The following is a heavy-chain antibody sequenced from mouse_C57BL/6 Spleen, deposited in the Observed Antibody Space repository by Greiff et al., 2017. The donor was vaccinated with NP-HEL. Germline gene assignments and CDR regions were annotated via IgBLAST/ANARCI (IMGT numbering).Heavy chain of an antibody. CDR3: ARWGDYDPLSY. CDR1: GYTFTSYW. J-gene: IGHJ3*01. D-gene: IGHD2-4*01. CDR2: IYPGSGST. V-gene: IGHV1-55*01. Sequence: VQLQQSGAELVKPGASVKMSCKASGYTFTSYWITWVKQRPGQGLEWIGDIYPGSGSTNYNEKFKSKATLTVDTSSSTAYMQLSSLTSEDSAVYYCARWGDYDPLSYWGQGTLVTVSA.